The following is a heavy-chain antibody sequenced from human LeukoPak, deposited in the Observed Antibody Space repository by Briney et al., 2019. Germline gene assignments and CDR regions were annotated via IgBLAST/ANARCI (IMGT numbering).Heavy chain of an antibody. J-gene: IGHJ4*02. CDR2: INHSGST. CDR1: GGSFSGYY. D-gene: IGHD2-21*02. CDR3: ARGLYCCAYCGGDCYFDY. Sequence: SETLSLTCAVYGGSFSGYYWSWIRQPPGKGLEWIGEINHSGSTNYNPSLKSRVTISVDTSKNQFSLKLSSVTAADTAVYHCARGLYCCAYCGGDCYFDYWGQGTLVTVSS. V-gene: IGHV4-34*01.